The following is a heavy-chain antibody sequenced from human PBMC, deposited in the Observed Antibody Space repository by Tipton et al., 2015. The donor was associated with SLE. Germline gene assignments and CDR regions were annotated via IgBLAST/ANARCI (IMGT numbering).Heavy chain of an antibody. CDR1: GGSISSHY. J-gene: IGHJ6*02. CDR3: ARTAVLAAIMMDV. V-gene: IGHV4-59*11. CDR2: IYSGGST. D-gene: IGHD2-2*01. Sequence: TLSLTCTVSGGSISSHYWSWIRQPPGKTLEWIGYIYSGGSTNYNPSLKSRVSISVDTSKDQLSLKLNSVTAADTAVYYCARTAVLAAIMMDVWGQGTTVTVSS.